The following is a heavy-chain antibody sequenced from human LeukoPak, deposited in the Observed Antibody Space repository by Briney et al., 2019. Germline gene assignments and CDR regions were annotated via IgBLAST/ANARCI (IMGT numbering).Heavy chain of an antibody. D-gene: IGHD3-22*01. CDR1: GGSISSGDYY. V-gene: IGHV4-30-4*01. J-gene: IGHJ4*02. CDR2: IYYSGST. CDR3: ASAYYYDSSGHFDY. Sequence: SETLSLTCTVSGGSISSGDYYWSWIRQPPGKGLEWIGYIYYSGSTYYNPSLKSRVTISVDTSKNQFSLKLSSVTAADSAVYYCASAYYYDSSGHFDYWGQGTLVTVSS.